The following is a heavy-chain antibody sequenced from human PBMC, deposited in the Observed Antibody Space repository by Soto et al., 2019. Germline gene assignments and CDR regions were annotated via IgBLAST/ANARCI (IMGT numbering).Heavy chain of an antibody. Sequence: ASVKVSFTASGYTFTSYAMHWVRQAPGQRLEWVGWINAGNGNTKYSQKFQGRVTITRDTSASTAYMELSSLRSEDTAVYYCARRTLQHCSSTSCYYFDYWGQGTLVTVSS. CDR2: INAGNGNT. J-gene: IGHJ4*02. V-gene: IGHV1-3*01. CDR1: GYTFTSYA. D-gene: IGHD2-2*01. CDR3: ARRTLQHCSSTSCYYFDY.